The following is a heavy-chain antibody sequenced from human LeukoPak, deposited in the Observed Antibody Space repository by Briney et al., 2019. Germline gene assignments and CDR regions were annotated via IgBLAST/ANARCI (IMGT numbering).Heavy chain of an antibody. CDR2: FDPEKGET. CDR3: ATPLGPLGLIPYYFDY. Sequence: ASVKVSCKVSGYTLMELAMHWVRQAPGKGLEWIGGFDPEKGETIYTQQLQGRLTMTEDTSTDTAYMELSSLTSEDTAVYYCATPLGPLGLIPYYFDYWGQGTLVTVSS. D-gene: IGHD2-21*01. J-gene: IGHJ4*02. V-gene: IGHV1-24*01. CDR1: GYTLMELA.